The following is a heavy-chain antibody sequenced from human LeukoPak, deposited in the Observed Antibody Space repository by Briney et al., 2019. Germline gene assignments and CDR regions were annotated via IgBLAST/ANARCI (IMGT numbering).Heavy chain of an antibody. CDR1: GGSISSYC. CDR2: IYYSGST. V-gene: IGHV4-59*01. D-gene: IGHD6-13*01. CDR3: ARDLSEYSSSLNNYYYYGMDV. J-gene: IGHJ6*02. Sequence: TPSETLSLTCTVSGGSISSYCRSWIRQPPGKGLEWIGYIYYSGSTNYNPSLKSRVTISVDTSKNQFSLKLSSVTAADTAVYYCARDLSEYSSSLNNYYYYGMDVWGQGTTVTVSS.